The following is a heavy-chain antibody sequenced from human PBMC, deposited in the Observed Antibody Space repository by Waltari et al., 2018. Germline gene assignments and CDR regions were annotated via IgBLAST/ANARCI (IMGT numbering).Heavy chain of an antibody. J-gene: IGHJ6*02. Sequence: QLQLQESGPGLVKPSETLSLTCIVSGGSIISTTYYWGWIRQPPGKGLEWIGSSYYSGSPNSTPSLKSRVTISVDTSKNRFSLKVSSVTAADTALYYCATHSANHDYHYYAMDVWGLGTTVTVSS. CDR2: SYYSGSP. CDR3: ATHSANHDYHYYAMDV. V-gene: IGHV4-39*01. CDR1: GGSIISTTYY. D-gene: IGHD2-15*01.